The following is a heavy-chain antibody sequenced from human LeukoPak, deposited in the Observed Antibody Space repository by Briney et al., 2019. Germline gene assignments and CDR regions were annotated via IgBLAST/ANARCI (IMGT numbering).Heavy chain of an antibody. V-gene: IGHV3-23*01. CDR2: ISGSGTST. CDR1: GFTFSDYG. J-gene: IGHJ4*02. Sequence: PGGSLRLSCAASGFTFSDYGMTWVRQTPGKGLERVSGISGSGTSTYYADSVKGRSTISRDNSKNTLYLQMNSLRAEDTAVYYCAKAQGYLDYWGQGTLATVSS. CDR3: AKAQGYLDY.